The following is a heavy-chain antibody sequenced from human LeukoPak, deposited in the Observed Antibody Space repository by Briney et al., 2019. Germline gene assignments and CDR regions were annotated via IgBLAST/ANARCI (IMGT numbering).Heavy chain of an antibody. CDR3: ARPAYSYPLAFGFFDY. J-gene: IGHJ4*02. CDR1: GGSIRSNSFY. D-gene: IGHD5-18*01. Sequence: SETLSLTCTVSGGSIRSNSFYWGWIRQPPGKGLEWIGSISFSGSTSYSPSLKSRITISVDTSKNEFSLKLDSVTAADTAVYYCARPAYSYPLAFGFFDYWGQGALVTVSS. V-gene: IGHV4-39*01. CDR2: ISFSGST.